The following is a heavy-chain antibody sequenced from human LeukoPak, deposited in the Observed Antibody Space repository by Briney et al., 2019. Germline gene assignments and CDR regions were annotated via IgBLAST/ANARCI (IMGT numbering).Heavy chain of an antibody. Sequence: PGGSLRLSCAASGFTFSSYAMSWVRQAPGKGLEWGPAISGSGGSTYYADSVKGRFTISRDNSKNTLYLQMNSLRAEDTAVYYCAKRPGNLWFGRGPYFDYWGQGTLVTVSS. D-gene: IGHD3-10*01. CDR1: GFTFSSYA. CDR2: ISGSGGST. V-gene: IGHV3-23*01. J-gene: IGHJ4*02. CDR3: AKRPGNLWFGRGPYFDY.